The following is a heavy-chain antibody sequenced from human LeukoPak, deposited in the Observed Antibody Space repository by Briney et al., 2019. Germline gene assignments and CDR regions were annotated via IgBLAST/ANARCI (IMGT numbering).Heavy chain of an antibody. V-gene: IGHV3-23*01. CDR1: GFTFSGYA. CDR3: AKAGSHSYFDY. D-gene: IGHD1-26*01. Sequence: GGSLRLSCAASGFTFSGYAINWVRQAPGKGLEWVSAISPSDGNTYYADSVKGRFTISRDNSKNTLYLQMSSLRAEDTAVYSCAKAGSHSYFDYWGQGTLVTVSS. CDR2: ISPSDGNT. J-gene: IGHJ4*02.